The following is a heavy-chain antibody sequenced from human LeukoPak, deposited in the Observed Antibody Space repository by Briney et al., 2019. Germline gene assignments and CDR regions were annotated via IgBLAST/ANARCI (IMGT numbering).Heavy chain of an antibody. CDR2: VSAHNGNT. D-gene: IGHD3-10*01. V-gene: IGHV1-18*01. CDR1: GYTFTSYG. CDR3: ARDSITMVRGPYYYYYGMDV. J-gene: IGHJ6*02. Sequence: ASVKVSCTASGYTFTSYGISWVRRAPGQGLEWMGCVSAHNGNTNYAQKLQGRVTMTTDTSTSTAYMELRSLRSDDTAVYYCARDSITMVRGPYYYYYGMDVWGQGTTVTVSS.